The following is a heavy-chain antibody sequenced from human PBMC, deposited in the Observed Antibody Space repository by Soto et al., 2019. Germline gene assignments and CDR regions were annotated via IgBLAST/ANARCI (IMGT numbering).Heavy chain of an antibody. J-gene: IGHJ3*02. CDR1: GFTFSNHG. D-gene: IGHD6-6*01. CDR2: IWFDGSNQ. V-gene: IGHV3-33*01. CDR3: AREVGSGIAARGDAFDI. Sequence: QVQLVESGGGVVQPARSLRLSCAASGFTFSNHGMHWVRQAPGKGLEWVAVIWFDGSNQYYADSVEGRFTISRDNSENTGYLQMNSPRVEDTAVYYCAREVGSGIAARGDAFDIWGQGTMVTVSS.